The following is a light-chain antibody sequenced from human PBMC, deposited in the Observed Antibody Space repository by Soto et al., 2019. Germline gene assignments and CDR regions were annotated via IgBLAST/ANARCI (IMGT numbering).Light chain of an antibody. J-gene: IGKJ2*01. CDR1: QSLVSPGGDTY. V-gene: IGKV2-30*01. CDR3: MQHTHWPHT. CDR2: MVS. Sequence: DAVLTQSPFSLPVTLGQPASISCRSSQSLVSPGGDTYLHWFQQRPGQSPRRLIYMVSIRDSGVPDRFSGSGSGTDFTLKISRVEAEDVGIYYCMQHTHWPHTFGQGTKLEIK.